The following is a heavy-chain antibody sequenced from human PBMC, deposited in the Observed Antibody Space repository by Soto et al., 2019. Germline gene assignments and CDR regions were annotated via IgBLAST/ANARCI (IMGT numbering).Heavy chain of an antibody. CDR3: ARDLGQQLVDY. CDR2: ISGYNGNK. V-gene: IGHV1-18*01. J-gene: IGHJ4*02. CDR1: GYSFTSYG. Sequence: VQLLQSGAEVKKPGASVTVSCKASGYSFTSYGITWVRQAPGQGLEWMGWISGYNGNKKYAQKLQGRVTMTTDTSTSTSYMELRSLRSDYTAVYFCARDLGQQLVDYWGQGTLVTVSS. D-gene: IGHD6-13*01.